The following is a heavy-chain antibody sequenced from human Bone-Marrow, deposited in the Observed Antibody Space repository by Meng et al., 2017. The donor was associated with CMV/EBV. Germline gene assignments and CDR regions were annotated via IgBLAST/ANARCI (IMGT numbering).Heavy chain of an antibody. CDR3: ARGRLRFLSRDEIWFDP. Sequence: GESLKISCTVSGFTFSSYAMSWVRQAPGKGLEWVSAISGSGGSTYYADSVKGRFTISRDNSKNTLYLQMNSLRSEDTAVYYCARGRLRFLSRDEIWFDPWGQGTLVTVSS. J-gene: IGHJ5*02. V-gene: IGHV3-23*01. CDR1: GFTFSSYA. CDR2: ISGSGGST. D-gene: IGHD5/OR15-5a*01.